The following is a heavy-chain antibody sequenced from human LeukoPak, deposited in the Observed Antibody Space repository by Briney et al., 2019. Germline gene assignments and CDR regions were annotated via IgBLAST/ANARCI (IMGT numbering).Heavy chain of an antibody. V-gene: IGHV1-2*02. CDR2: INPNSGGT. Sequence: ASVKVSCKASGYTFTGYYMHWVRQAPGQGLEWMGWINPNSGGTNYAQKFQGRVTMTRDTSISTAYMELSRLRSDDTAVYYCARKGRVVGATTGLGDYYYYMDVWGKGTTVTVSS. J-gene: IGHJ6*03. D-gene: IGHD1-26*01. CDR1: GYTFTGYY. CDR3: ARKGRVVGATTGLGDYYYYMDV.